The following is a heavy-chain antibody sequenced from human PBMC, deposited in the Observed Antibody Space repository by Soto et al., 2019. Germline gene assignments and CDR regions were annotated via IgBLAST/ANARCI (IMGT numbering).Heavy chain of an antibody. V-gene: IGHV3-21*01. J-gene: IGHJ4*02. Sequence: EVQLVESGGGLVKPGGSLRLSCAASGFTVSSYSMNWVRQAPGKELEWVSSISSSSSYLYYADSVKGRFTISRDNAKNSLYLQMKSLRAEDTAVYYCARELAVAAYTDYWGQGTLVTVSS. CDR1: GFTVSSYS. D-gene: IGHD6-19*01. CDR2: ISSSSSYL. CDR3: ARELAVAAYTDY.